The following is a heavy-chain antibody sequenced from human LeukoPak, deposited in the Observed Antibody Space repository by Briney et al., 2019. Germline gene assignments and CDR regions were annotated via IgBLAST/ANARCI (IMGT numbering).Heavy chain of an antibody. Sequence: SETLSLTCAVSGGPLTGYYWSWIRQPPGKGLEWIGFIHYRGSTNYNPSLESRVTISVDTSKNRFSLKLSSVTAADTAVYYCARDRYSGYDGFGAFDIWGQGTMVTVSS. D-gene: IGHD5-12*01. CDR1: GGPLTGYY. V-gene: IGHV4-59*01. CDR3: ARDRYSGYDGFGAFDI. CDR2: IHYRGST. J-gene: IGHJ3*02.